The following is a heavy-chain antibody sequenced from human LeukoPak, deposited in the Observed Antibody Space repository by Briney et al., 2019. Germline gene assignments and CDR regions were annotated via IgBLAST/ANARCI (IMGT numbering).Heavy chain of an antibody. V-gene: IGHV4-34*01. CDR2: INHSGST. J-gene: IGHJ4*02. Sequence: SETLSLTCAVYDGPFSGYYWSWIRQPPGKGLEWIGEINHSGSTNYNPSLKSRVTISVDTSKNQFSLKLSSVTAADTAVYYCARGDGGYDNFDYWGQGTLVTVSS. CDR3: ARGDGGYDNFDY. CDR1: DGPFSGYY. D-gene: IGHD5-12*01.